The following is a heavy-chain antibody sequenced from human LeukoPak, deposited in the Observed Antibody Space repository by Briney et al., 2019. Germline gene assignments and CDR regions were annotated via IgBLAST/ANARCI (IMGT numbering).Heavy chain of an antibody. CDR2: ISRSSNYI. V-gene: IGHV3-21*01. CDR1: GFTFSTYN. D-gene: IGHD5-24*01. Sequence: GGSLRLSCAASGFTFSTYNMNWVRQAPGKGLEWVSSISRSSNYIYYADSMRGRFTISRDNAKNSLYLQMNSLRAEDTAVYYCARGVEMATIPNWFDPWGQGTLVTVSS. CDR3: ARGVEMATIPNWFDP. J-gene: IGHJ5*02.